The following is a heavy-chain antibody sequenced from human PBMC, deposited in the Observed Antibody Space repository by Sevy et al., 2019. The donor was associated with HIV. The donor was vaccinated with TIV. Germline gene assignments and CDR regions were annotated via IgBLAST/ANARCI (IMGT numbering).Heavy chain of an antibody. CDR3: AKRGGPDTSGYVSYYYYGMDV. J-gene: IGHJ6*02. Sequence: GGSLRLSCAASGFSFRNYGMHWVRQAPGKGLEWLALISFDGDTKYYGDSVKGRFTISRDNSKNTLYLQMNSLRVEDTAVYYCAKRGGPDTSGYVSYYYYGMDVWGQGTTVTVSS. D-gene: IGHD3-22*01. CDR2: ISFDGDTK. CDR1: GFSFRNYG. V-gene: IGHV3-30*18.